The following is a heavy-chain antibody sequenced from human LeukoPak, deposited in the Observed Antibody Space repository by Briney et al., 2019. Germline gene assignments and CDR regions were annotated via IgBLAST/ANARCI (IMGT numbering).Heavy chain of an antibody. V-gene: IGHV3-30*18. CDR3: AKEGVVVAAGFYFDY. Sequence: GRSLRLSCAASGFTFSSYGMHWVRQAPGKGLEWVAVISYDGSNKHYADSVKGRFTISRDNSKNTLYLQMNSLRAEDTAVYYCAKEGVVVAAGFYFDYWGQGTLVTVSS. D-gene: IGHD2-15*01. J-gene: IGHJ4*02. CDR1: GFTFSSYG. CDR2: ISYDGSNK.